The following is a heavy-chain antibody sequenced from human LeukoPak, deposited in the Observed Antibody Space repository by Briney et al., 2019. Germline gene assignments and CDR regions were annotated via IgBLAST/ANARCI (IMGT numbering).Heavy chain of an antibody. Sequence: GGSLRLSCAASGFTFSSYAMNWVRQAPGKGLEWVSSISSSSYIYYADSVKGRFTISRDNAKNSLYLQMNSLRAEDTAVYYCAREAGRTPNDAFDIWGQGTMVTVSS. V-gene: IGHV3-21*01. D-gene: IGHD6-19*01. CDR2: ISSSSYI. CDR3: AREAGRTPNDAFDI. CDR1: GFTFSSYA. J-gene: IGHJ3*02.